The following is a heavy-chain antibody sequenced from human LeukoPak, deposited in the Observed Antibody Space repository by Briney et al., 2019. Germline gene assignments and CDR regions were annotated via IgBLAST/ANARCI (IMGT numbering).Heavy chain of an antibody. V-gene: IGHV4-59*08. Sequence: SETLSLTCTVSGGSISNYYWSWIRQPPGKGLEWIGNIYYSGSTNYNPSLKSRVTISVDTSKNQFSLKLSSVTAADTAVYYCARLPYYDILTGYYRYYGMDVWGQGTTVTVSS. CDR2: IYYSGST. J-gene: IGHJ6*02. CDR1: GGSISNYY. CDR3: ARLPYYDILTGYYRYYGMDV. D-gene: IGHD3-9*01.